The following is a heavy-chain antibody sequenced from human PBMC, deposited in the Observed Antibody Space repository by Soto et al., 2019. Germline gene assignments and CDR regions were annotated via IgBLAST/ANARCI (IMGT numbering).Heavy chain of an antibody. CDR1: GYTLTELS. D-gene: IGHD2-15*01. J-gene: IGHJ1*01. V-gene: IGHV1-24*01. Sequence: GASVKVSCKVSGYTLTELSVHWVRQAPGKGLEWMGGFDPEDGETIYAQKFQGRVTMTEDTSTDTAYMELSSLRSEDTAVYYCATPRRLYCSGGSCYPAFEYFQHWGQGTLVTVSS. CDR2: FDPEDGET. CDR3: ATPRRLYCSGGSCYPAFEYFQH.